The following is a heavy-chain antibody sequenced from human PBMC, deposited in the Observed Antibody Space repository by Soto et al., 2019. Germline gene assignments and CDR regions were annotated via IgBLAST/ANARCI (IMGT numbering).Heavy chain of an antibody. V-gene: IGHV3-11*01. J-gene: IGHJ5*02. CDR3: ARVTHTAMVTT. Sequence: GGSLRLSCAASGFTFSDYYTSWIRQAPGKGLEWVSYISSSGSTIYYADSVKGRFTISRENAKNSLYLQMNSLRAEDTAVYYCARVTHTAMVTTWGQGTLVTVSS. CDR2: ISSSGSTI. CDR1: GFTFSDYY. D-gene: IGHD5-18*01.